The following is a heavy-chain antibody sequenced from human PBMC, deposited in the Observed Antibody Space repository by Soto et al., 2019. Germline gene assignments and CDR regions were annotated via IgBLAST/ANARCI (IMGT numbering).Heavy chain of an antibody. Sequence: GGSLRLSCAASGFTFSSYAMSWVRQAPGEGLEWVSAISGSGGSTYYADSVKGRFTISRDNSKNTLYLQMNSLRAEDTAVYYCAKAPEPDYYDSSGYYSHPIDYWGQGTLVTVSS. V-gene: IGHV3-23*01. CDR2: ISGSGGST. CDR1: GFTFSSYA. CDR3: AKAPEPDYYDSSGYYSHPIDY. D-gene: IGHD3-22*01. J-gene: IGHJ4*02.